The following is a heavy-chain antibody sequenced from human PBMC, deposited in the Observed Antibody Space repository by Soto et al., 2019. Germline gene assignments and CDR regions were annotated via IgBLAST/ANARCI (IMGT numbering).Heavy chain of an antibody. CDR2: IGTTGGDT. CDR3: AKSRGASGRGYFDL. V-gene: IGHV3-23*01. CDR1: GFSFSPYP. D-gene: IGHD6-25*01. Sequence: EVQLLESGGSLVLPGGSLRLSGAASGFSFSPYPMSWVRQAPVKRLEWVSTIGTTGGDTYYPDFVKGRFTITRDDSKNTVYLQMSSMRDEDSTIFYCAKSRGASGRGYFDLWGRGTLVTVSS. J-gene: IGHJ2*01.